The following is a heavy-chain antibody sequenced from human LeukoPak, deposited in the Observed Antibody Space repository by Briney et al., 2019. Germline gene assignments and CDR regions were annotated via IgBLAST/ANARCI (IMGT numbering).Heavy chain of an antibody. J-gene: IGHJ4*02. CDR2: INPSGGST. D-gene: IGHD4-23*01. V-gene: IGHV1-46*01. CDR3: ARGRSDYGGNFYFDY. Sequence: ASVKVSCKASGYTFTSYYMHWVRQAPGQGLEWVGIINPSGGSTSYAQKFQGRVTMTRDTSTSTVYMELSSLRSEDTAVYYCARGRSDYGGNFYFDYWGQGTLVTVSS. CDR1: GYTFTSYY.